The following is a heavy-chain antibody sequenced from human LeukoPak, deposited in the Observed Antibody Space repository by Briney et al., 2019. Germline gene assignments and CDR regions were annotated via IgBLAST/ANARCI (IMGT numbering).Heavy chain of an antibody. D-gene: IGHD4-17*01. Sequence: GGSLRLSCAASGFTFSSYSMNWVRQAPGKGLEWVSSISSSSSYIYYADSVKGRFTISRDNAKNSLYLQMNSLRAEDTAVYYCARDADYGDYGNYFDYWGQGTLVTVSS. CDR1: GFTFSSYS. CDR2: ISSSSSYI. V-gene: IGHV3-21*01. J-gene: IGHJ4*02. CDR3: ARDADYGDYGNYFDY.